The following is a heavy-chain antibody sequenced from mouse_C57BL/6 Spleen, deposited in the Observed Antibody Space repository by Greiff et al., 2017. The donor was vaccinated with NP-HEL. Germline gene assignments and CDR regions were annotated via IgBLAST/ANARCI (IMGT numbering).Heavy chain of an antibody. CDR2: IYPGDGDT. V-gene: IGHV1-80*01. J-gene: IGHJ2*01. Sequence: VQLQQSGAELVKPGASVKISCKASGYAFSSYWMNWVKQRPGKGLEWIGQIYPGDGDTNYNGKFKGKATLTADKSSSTAYMQLSSLTSEDSAVYFCARDYYGSSPYYFDYWGQGTTLTVSS. D-gene: IGHD1-1*01. CDR1: GYAFSSYW. CDR3: ARDYYGSSPYYFDY.